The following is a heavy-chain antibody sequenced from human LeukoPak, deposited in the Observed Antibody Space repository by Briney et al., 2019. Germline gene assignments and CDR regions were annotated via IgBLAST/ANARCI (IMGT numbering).Heavy chain of an antibody. J-gene: IGHJ5*02. V-gene: IGHV3-23*01. Sequence: GGSLRLSCAASGLTFSSFVMSWVRQTRGKGLEWVSAISGSGGSTYYADSVKGRFTISRDNSKNTLYLQMNSLRAEDTAVYYCARVSYSSSWPNWFDPWGQGTLVTVSS. CDR3: ARVSYSSSWPNWFDP. D-gene: IGHD6-13*01. CDR1: GLTFSSFV. CDR2: ISGSGGST.